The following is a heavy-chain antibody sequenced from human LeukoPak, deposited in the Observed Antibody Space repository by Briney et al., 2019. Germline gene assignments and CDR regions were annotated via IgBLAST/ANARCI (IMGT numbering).Heavy chain of an antibody. Sequence: PGGSLRLSCAASGYTFSSYSINGGRQAPGKGREWVSSISVGSNYIYYADSVRGRFSISRDDARNSLYLQMDSLRGDDTAVYYCARLRRNSDRSGYYYYYDYWGQGTLVTVSS. CDR1: GYTFSSYS. J-gene: IGHJ4*02. CDR3: ARLRRNSDRSGYYYYYDY. CDR2: ISVGSNYI. V-gene: IGHV3-21*01. D-gene: IGHD3-22*01.